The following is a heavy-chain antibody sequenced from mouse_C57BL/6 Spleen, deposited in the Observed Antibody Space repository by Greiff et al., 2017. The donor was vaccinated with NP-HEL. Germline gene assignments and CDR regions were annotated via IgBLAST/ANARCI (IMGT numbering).Heavy chain of an antibody. Sequence: VQLQQSGAELVKPGASVKLSCTASGFNIKDYYMHWVKQRTEQGLEWIGRIDPEDGETKHAPKFQGKATITADTSSNTAYLQLSSLTSEDTAVYYCARSGGSRDYWGQGTTLTVSS. CDR2: IDPEDGET. CDR3: ARSGGSRDY. J-gene: IGHJ2*01. D-gene: IGHD1-1*01. CDR1: GFNIKDYY. V-gene: IGHV14-2*01.